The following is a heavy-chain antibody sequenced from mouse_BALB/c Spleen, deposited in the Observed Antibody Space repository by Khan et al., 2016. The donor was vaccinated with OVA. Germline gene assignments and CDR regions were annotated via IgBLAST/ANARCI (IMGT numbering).Heavy chain of an antibody. CDR1: GYTFTDYN. D-gene: IGHD2-4*01. Sequence: VQLKQSGPELVKPGASVKISCKASGYTFTDYNMHWVKQSHGKSLDWIGYIYPYNGGTGYNQKFKSKATLTVDNSSRPAYMELRSLTSEDSAVYYCARSRGPGYDYCFDYWGQGTTLTVSS. V-gene: IGHV1S29*02. CDR3: ARSRGPGYDYCFDY. CDR2: IYPYNGGT. J-gene: IGHJ2*01.